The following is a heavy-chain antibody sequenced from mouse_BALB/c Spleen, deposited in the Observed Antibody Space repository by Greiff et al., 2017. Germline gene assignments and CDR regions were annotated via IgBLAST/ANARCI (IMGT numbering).Heavy chain of an antibody. D-gene: IGHD4-1*01. CDR1: GFTFSSYT. J-gene: IGHJ4*01. Sequence: EVKLMESGGGLVKPGGSLKLSCAASGFTFSSYTMSWVRQTPEKRLEWVATISSGGGNNSYPDSVKGRFTISRDNAKNNLYLQMSSLRSEDTALYYCASGIAMDYWGQGTSVTVSS. V-gene: IGHV5-9*03. CDR3: ASGIAMDY. CDR2: ISSGGGNN.